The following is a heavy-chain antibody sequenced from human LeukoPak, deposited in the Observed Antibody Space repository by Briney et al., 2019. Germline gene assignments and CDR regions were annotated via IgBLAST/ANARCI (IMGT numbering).Heavy chain of an antibody. D-gene: IGHD3-22*01. CDR1: GFSFSVYW. V-gene: IGHV3-74*01. CDR2: IKTDGSIT. J-gene: IGHJ4*02. Sequence: GGSLRLSCAASGFSFSVYWMHWVRQAPGKGPVWVSRIKTDGSITDYADSVKGRFTISRDNAKNSLYLQMNSLRAEDTAVYYCARGPNYYDSSGYYSDYWGQGTLVTVSS. CDR3: ARGPNYYDSSGYYSDY.